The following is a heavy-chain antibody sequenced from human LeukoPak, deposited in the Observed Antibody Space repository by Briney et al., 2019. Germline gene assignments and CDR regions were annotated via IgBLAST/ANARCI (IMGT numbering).Heavy chain of an antibody. D-gene: IGHD4-17*01. Sequence: GGSLRLSCAAPGFTLANYAMSWVRQAPGKGLEWVSGITGSGANTYYADSVKGRFTISRDNSKNTLYLQMNSLRAEDTAVYYCAKFPTVTTPGYWGQGTLVTVSS. CDR1: GFTLANYA. V-gene: IGHV3-23*01. CDR3: AKFPTVTTPGY. J-gene: IGHJ4*02. CDR2: ITGSGANT.